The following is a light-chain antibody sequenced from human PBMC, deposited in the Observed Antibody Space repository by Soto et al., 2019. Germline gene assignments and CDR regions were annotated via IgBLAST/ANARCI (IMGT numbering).Light chain of an antibody. V-gene: IGKV1-5*01. Sequence: DIQMTQSPSTLSASVGDSVTITCRASQDISTWLAWYQQRPGKAPHLLIYDASRLQSGVPSRFSGSGSGTEFTLPVSSLQPDDFATYYCQHRVFGPGTKVEI. CDR1: QDISTW. CDR3: QHRV. J-gene: IGKJ3*01. CDR2: DAS.